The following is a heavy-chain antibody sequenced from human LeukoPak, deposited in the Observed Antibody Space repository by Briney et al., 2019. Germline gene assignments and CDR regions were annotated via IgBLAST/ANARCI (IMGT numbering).Heavy chain of an antibody. V-gene: IGHV1-2*02. CDR2: INPNSGGT. Sequence: ASVKVSCEASGYTFTGYYMHWVRQAPGQGLEWMGWINPNSGGTNYAQKFQGRVTMTRDTSISTAYMELSRLRSDDTAVYYCARDLTLYCSGGSCFHDLYYFDYWGQGTLVTVSS. CDR3: ARDLTLYCSGGSCFHDLYYFDY. J-gene: IGHJ4*02. CDR1: GYTFTGYY. D-gene: IGHD2-15*01.